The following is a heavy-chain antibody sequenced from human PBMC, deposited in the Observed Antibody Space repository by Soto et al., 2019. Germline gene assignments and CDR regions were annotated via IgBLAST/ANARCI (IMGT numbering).Heavy chain of an antibody. CDR2: INAGNGNT. Sequence: ASVKVSCKASGYTFTSYAMHWVRQAPGQRLEWMGWINAGNGNTKYSQKFQGRVTITRDKSTSTAYMELSSLRSEDTAVYYCASSPPTITMIAPIDYWGQGTLVPVSS. CDR1: GYTFTSYA. CDR3: ASSPPTITMIAPIDY. J-gene: IGHJ4*02. V-gene: IGHV1-3*01. D-gene: IGHD3-22*01.